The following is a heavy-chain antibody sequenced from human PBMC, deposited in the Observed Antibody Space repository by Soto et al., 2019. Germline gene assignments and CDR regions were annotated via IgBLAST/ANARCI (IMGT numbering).Heavy chain of an antibody. CDR2: VNHSGST. V-gene: IGHV4-34*01. D-gene: IGHD3-10*01. J-gene: IGHJ6*04. CDR3: ARGRTTYYYGSGSYYNGAMDV. Sequence: QVQLQQWGAGLLKPSETLSLTCAVYGGSFSGYYWSWIRQPPGKGLEWIGEVNHSGSTKYNPYLKNRVTLAVDTSKNQFSLKLSSVTAADTAVYYCARGRTTYYYGSGSYYNGAMDVWGKGTTVTVSS. CDR1: GGSFSGYY.